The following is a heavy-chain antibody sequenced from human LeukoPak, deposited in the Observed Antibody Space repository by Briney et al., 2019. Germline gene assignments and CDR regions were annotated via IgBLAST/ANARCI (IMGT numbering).Heavy chain of an antibody. CDR3: ARDNDQLGLDPFDY. CDR1: GGSISSSSYY. CDR2: IYYSGTT. V-gene: IGHV4-39*07. J-gene: IGHJ4*02. Sequence: SETLSLTCTVSGGSISSSSYYWGWIRQSPGTGLEWIGSIYYSGTTYYNPSLKSRVTISIDTSKNQFSLKLSSVTAADTAMYYCARDNDQLGLDPFDYWGQGTLVTVSS. D-gene: IGHD3-16*01.